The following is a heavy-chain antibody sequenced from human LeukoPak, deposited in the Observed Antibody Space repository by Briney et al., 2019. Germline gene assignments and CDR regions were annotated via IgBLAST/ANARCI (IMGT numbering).Heavy chain of an antibody. CDR3: ARALVGYSSGWYQGGY. CDR1: GFTFSSYA. V-gene: IGHV3-30-3*01. D-gene: IGHD6-19*01. Sequence: GRSLRLSCAASGFTFSSYAMHWVRQAPGKGLEWVAVISYDGSNKYYADSVKGRFTISRDNSKNTLYLQMNSLRAEDTAVYYCARALVGYSSGWYQGGYWGQGTLVTVSS. J-gene: IGHJ4*02. CDR2: ISYDGSNK.